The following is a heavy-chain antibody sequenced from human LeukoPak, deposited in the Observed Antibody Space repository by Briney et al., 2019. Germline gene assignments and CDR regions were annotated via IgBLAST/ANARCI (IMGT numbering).Heavy chain of an antibody. V-gene: IGHV3-48*03. CDR1: GFTISCHE. Sequence: PGGSLRLSCAASGFTISCHEMNWVRQAPGKGLEWLSYISDSGNTIYYADSVKGRFTISRDTAKNSLYLQMNSLRAEDTAIYYCARGSGTDYWGQGTLVTVSS. CDR3: ARGSGTDY. D-gene: IGHD1-14*01. J-gene: IGHJ4*02. CDR2: ISDSGNTI.